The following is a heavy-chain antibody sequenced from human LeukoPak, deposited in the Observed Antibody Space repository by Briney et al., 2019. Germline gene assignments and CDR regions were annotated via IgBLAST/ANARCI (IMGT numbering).Heavy chain of an antibody. J-gene: IGHJ4*02. Sequence: GGSLRLSCSVSGFTFSTYFMHWVRQAPGKGLEYVSAISSNGDNTYYADSVKGRFTISRDNSKNTLYLQMSSLRADDRAVYYCVRGTGYWGQGTLVTVAS. CDR3: VRGTGY. CDR1: GFTFSTYF. V-gene: IGHV3-64D*06. CDR2: ISSNGDNT.